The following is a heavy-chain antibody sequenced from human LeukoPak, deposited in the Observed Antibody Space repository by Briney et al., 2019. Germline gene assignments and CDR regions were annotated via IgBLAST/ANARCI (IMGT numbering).Heavy chain of an antibody. CDR1: GFAFNRYI. CDR3: EADTRY. CDR2: ISYDGSNK. Sequence: PGGSLRLSCAASGFAFNRYIVQWVRQAPGKGLEWVAVISYDGSNKYYADSVKGRFTISRDNSKNTLYLEMNSLRAEGTAVYYCEADTRYWGQGTLVTVSS. V-gene: IGHV3-30-3*01. J-gene: IGHJ4*02. D-gene: IGHD2-15*01.